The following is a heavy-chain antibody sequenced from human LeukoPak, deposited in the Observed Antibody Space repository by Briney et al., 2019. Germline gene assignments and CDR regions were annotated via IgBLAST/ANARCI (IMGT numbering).Heavy chain of an antibody. V-gene: IGHV3-7*03. CDR3: ARRGYCTTTSCPVAQD. Sequence: GGSLRLSCAASGFTFSNYGMSWVRQAPGKGLEWVASIKQDGSEKFYVDSVKGRFTISRDNAKNSLFLQMNSLRAEDTAEYYCARRGYCTTTSCPVAQDWGQGTLVTVSS. CDR2: IKQDGSEK. J-gene: IGHJ4*02. CDR1: GFTFSNYG. D-gene: IGHD2-2*01.